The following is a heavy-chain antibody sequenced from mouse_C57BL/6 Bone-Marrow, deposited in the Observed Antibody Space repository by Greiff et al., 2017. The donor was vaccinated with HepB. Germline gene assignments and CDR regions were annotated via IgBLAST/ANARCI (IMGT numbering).Heavy chain of an antibody. CDR3: ARYSNYVWYFDV. CDR2: IDPANGNT. V-gene: IGHV14-3*01. Sequence: VQLKESVAELVRPGASVKLSCTASGFNIKNTYMHWVKQRPEQGLEWIGRIDPANGNTKYAPKFQGKATITADTSPNTAYLHLTSLTSEDTAIYYCARYSNYVWYFDVWGTGTTVTVSS. J-gene: IGHJ1*03. D-gene: IGHD2-5*01. CDR1: GFNIKNTY.